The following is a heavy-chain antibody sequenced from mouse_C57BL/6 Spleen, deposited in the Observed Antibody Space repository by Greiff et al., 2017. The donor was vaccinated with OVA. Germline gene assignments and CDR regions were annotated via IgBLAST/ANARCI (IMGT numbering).Heavy chain of an antibody. V-gene: IGHV14-3*01. Sequence: VQLQQSVAELVRPGASVKLSCTASGFNIKNTYMPWVKQRPEQGLEWIGRIDPANGNTKYAPKFQGKATITADTSSNTAYLQLSSLTSEDTAIYYCARADSSGYVDYWGQGTTLTVSS. CDR3: ARADSSGYVDY. CDR2: IDPANGNT. D-gene: IGHD3-2*02. CDR1: GFNIKNTY. J-gene: IGHJ2*01.